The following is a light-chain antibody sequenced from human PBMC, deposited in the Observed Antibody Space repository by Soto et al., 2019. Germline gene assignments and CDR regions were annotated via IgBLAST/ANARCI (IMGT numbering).Light chain of an antibody. J-gene: IGKJ5*01. V-gene: IGKV3-11*01. CDR2: GAS. Sequence: EIVLTQKPHTRSLYPREGASLSCRASKSVHTFLAWYQQKPGQAPRLLIYGASTRATGVPARFSGSGSGTDVTLTISSSEPEDFAVYYCHQRSNWPPDTFGQGTRLEIK. CDR1: KSVHTF. CDR3: HQRSNWPPDT.